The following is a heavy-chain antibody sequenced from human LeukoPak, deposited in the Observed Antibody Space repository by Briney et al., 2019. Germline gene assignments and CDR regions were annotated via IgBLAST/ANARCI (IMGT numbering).Heavy chain of an antibody. CDR3: AREVQVVRGPPGYFDY. J-gene: IGHJ4*02. D-gene: IGHD1-1*01. CDR1: GFTFSSYG. CDR2: ISSSGSTI. Sequence: GGSLRLSCAASGFTFSSYGMHWVRQAPGKGLEWVSYISSSGSTIYYADSVKGRFTISRDNAKNSLYLQMNSLRAEDTAVYYCAREVQVVRGPPGYFDYWGQGTLVTVSS. V-gene: IGHV3-48*04.